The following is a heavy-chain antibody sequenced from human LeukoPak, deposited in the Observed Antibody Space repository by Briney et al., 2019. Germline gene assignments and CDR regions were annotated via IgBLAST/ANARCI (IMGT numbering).Heavy chain of an antibody. CDR2: IKQDGSEK. CDR3: AREHSYGYVEDTFDY. V-gene: IGHV3-7*01. CDR1: GFTFSSYW. D-gene: IGHD5-18*01. J-gene: IGHJ4*02. Sequence: GGSLRPSCAASGFTFSSYWMSWVRQAPGKGLEWVANIKQDGSEKYYVDSVKGRFTISRDNAKNSLYLQMNSLRAEDTAVYYCAREHSYGYVEDTFDYWGQGTLVTVSS.